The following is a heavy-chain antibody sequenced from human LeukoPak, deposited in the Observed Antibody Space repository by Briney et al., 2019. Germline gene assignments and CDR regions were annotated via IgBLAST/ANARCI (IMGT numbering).Heavy chain of an antibody. CDR3: ARGGRGPMVRGVIRDYFDY. D-gene: IGHD3-10*01. V-gene: IGHV4-34*01. Sequence: SETLSLTCAVHGGSFSGYYWSWIRQPPGKGLEWIGEINHSGSTNYNPSLKSRVTISVDTSKNQFFLKLSSVTAADTAVYYCARGGRGPMVRGVIRDYFDYWGQGTLVTVSS. CDR1: GGSFSGYY. CDR2: INHSGST. J-gene: IGHJ4*02.